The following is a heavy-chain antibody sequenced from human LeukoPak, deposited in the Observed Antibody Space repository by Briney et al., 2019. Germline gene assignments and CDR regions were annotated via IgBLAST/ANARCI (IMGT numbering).Heavy chain of an antibody. J-gene: IGHJ4*02. D-gene: IGHD3-16*02. Sequence: GGSLRLSCAASGFTFSSYSMNWVRQAPGEGLEWVSSISSSSSYIYYADSVKGRFTISRDNAKNSLYLQMNSLRAEDTAVYYCAREGRSYDYVWGSYRSSFDYWGQGTLVTVSS. CDR3: AREGRSYDYVWGSYRSSFDY. CDR1: GFTFSSYS. CDR2: ISSSSSYI. V-gene: IGHV3-21*01.